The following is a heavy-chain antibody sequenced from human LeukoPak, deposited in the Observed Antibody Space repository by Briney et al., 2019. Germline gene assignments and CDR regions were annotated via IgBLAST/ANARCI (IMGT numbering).Heavy chain of an antibody. D-gene: IGHD3-22*01. V-gene: IGHV4-39*07. CDR1: GGSISSSSYY. CDR2: IYYSGST. J-gene: IGHJ3*02. Sequence: SETLSLTCTVSGGSISSSSYYWGWIRQPPGKGLEWIGSIYYSGSTYYNPSLKSRVTISVDTSKNQFSLKLSSVTAADTAVYYCARGQVVTMIVVVIRLGFDIWGQGTMVTVSS. CDR3: ARGQVVTMIVVVIRLGFDI.